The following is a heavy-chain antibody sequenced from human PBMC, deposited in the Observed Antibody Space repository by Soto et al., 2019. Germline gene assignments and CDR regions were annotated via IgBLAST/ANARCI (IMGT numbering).Heavy chain of an antibody. CDR1: GFTFSSYA. CDR2: ISGSGGST. V-gene: IGHV3-23*01. D-gene: IGHD3-3*01. CDR3: AKELHGVVSPGSMFCDAFDI. Sequence: EVQLLESGGGLVQPGGSLRLSCAASGFTFSSYAMSWVRQAPGKGLEWVSAISGSGGSTYYADSVKGRFTISRDNSKNTLYLQMNSLRAEDTAVYYCAKELHGVVSPGSMFCDAFDIWGQGTMVTVSS. J-gene: IGHJ3*02.